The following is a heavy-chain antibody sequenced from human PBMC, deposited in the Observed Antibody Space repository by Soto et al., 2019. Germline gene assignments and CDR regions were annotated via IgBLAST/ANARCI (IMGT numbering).Heavy chain of an antibody. D-gene: IGHD2-2*01. CDR3: ARALPVAKGGFDP. Sequence: EVQLVETGGGLIQPGGSLRLSCAASGFTVSNTYMTWVRQPPGKGLECVSVIYTAGGTNYADSVKGRFIISRDNSKNPLYLQKNSLRAEDTAVYYCARALPVAKGGFDPWGQGTLVTVSS. J-gene: IGHJ5*02. V-gene: IGHV3-53*02. CDR2: IYTAGGT. CDR1: GFTVSNTY.